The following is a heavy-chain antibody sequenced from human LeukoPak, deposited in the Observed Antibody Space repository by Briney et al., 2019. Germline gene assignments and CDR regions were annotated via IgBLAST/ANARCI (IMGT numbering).Heavy chain of an antibody. CDR2: IRYDGSNK. D-gene: IGHD2-15*01. Sequence: GGSLRLSCAASGFTFSSYGMHWVRQAPGKGLEWVAFIRYDGSNKYYADSVKGRFTIPRDNSKNTLYLQMNSLRAEDTAVYYCAKDLLGYCSGGSCSGFDYWGQGTLVTVSS. V-gene: IGHV3-30*02. CDR3: AKDLLGYCSGGSCSGFDY. CDR1: GFTFSSYG. J-gene: IGHJ4*02.